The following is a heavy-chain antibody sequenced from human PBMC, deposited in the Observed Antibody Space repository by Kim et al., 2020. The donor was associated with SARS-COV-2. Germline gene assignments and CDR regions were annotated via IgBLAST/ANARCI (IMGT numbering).Heavy chain of an antibody. D-gene: IGHD1-7*01. CDR3: ARDRERELEF. CDR2: SER. V-gene: IGHV3-7*04. J-gene: IGHJ4*02. Sequence: SERYYMDSVKGRFTISRDNAKNSLYLQMDSLRAEDTAVYFCARDRERELEFGGQGTLVTVSS.